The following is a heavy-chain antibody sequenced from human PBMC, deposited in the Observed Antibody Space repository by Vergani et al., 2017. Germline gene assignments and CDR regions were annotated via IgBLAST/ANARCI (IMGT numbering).Heavy chain of an antibody. CDR3: ARDYGDYVAPNWYFDL. D-gene: IGHD4-17*01. V-gene: IGHV4-61*02. Sequence: QVQLQESGPGLVKPSQTLSLTCTVSGCSISSGSYYWSWIRQPAGKGLEWIGRIYYSGSTNYNPSLKSQVTISVDTSKNQFYLKLSSVTAADTAVYYCARDYGDYVAPNWYFDLWGRGTLVTVSS. CDR1: GCSISSGSYY. J-gene: IGHJ2*01. CDR2: IYYSGST.